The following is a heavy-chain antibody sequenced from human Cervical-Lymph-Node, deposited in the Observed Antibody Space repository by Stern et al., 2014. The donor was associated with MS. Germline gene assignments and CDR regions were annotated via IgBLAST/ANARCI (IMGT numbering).Heavy chain of an antibody. Sequence: VKLLESGPGLVTPSETLSLTCTVSGSSISSYYWSWIRQPPGKGLEWIWYIYCSGSTNYNPSLKSQVTISVDTSKNQFSLKLSSVTAADTAVYYCARGATQAFDPWGQGTLVTVSS. CDR1: GSSISSYY. V-gene: IGHV4-59*01. CDR3: ARGATQAFDP. CDR2: IYCSGST. J-gene: IGHJ5*02.